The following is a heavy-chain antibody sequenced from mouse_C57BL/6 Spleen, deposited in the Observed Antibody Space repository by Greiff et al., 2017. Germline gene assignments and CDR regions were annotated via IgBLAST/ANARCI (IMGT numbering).Heavy chain of an antibody. Sequence: EVQLQESGPELVKPGASVKISCKASGYSFTDYNMNWVKQSNGKSLEWIGVINPNYGTTSYNQKFKGKATLTVDQSSSTAYMQLNSLTSEDSAVYYCARFEGSSGYYAMDYWGQGTSVTVSS. V-gene: IGHV1-39*01. J-gene: IGHJ4*01. CDR3: ARFEGSSGYYAMDY. D-gene: IGHD3-1*01. CDR2: INPNYGTT. CDR1: GYSFTDYN.